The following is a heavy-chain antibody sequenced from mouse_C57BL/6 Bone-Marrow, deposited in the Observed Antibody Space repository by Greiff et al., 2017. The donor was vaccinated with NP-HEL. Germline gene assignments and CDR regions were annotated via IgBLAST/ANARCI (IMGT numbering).Heavy chain of an antibody. V-gene: IGHV5-12*01. CDR3: ARGTGKHWYFDV. J-gene: IGHJ1*03. CDR2: ISNGGGST. Sequence: EVQRVESGGGLVQPGGSLKLSCAASGFTFSDYYMYWVRQTPEKRLEWVAYISNGGGSTYYPDTVKGRFTISRDNAKKTLYLQMSRLKSEDTAMYYCARGTGKHWYFDVWGTGTTVTVSS. D-gene: IGHD4-1*01. CDR1: GFTFSDYY.